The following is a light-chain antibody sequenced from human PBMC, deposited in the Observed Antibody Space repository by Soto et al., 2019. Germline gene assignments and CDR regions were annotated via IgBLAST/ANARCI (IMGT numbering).Light chain of an antibody. CDR2: DVS. Sequence: QSVLTQPASVSGSPGQSITISCTGTSSDVDTYNYVSWYQQYPGKAPKLMIHDVSNRPSGVSNRFSGSKSGNTASLTISGLQAEDEADYYCSSYTSSNTLGVFGGGTQLTVL. CDR3: SSYTSSNTLGV. J-gene: IGLJ2*01. CDR1: SSDVDTYNY. V-gene: IGLV2-14*01.